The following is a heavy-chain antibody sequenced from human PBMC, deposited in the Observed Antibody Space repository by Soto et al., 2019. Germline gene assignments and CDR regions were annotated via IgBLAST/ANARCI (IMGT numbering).Heavy chain of an antibody. V-gene: IGHV3-23*01. D-gene: IGHD6-13*01. CDR1: GFTFSSYA. Sequence: EVQLLESGGGLVQPGGSLRLSCAASGFTFSSYAMSWVRQAPGKGLEWVSAISGSGGSTYYADSVKGRFTISRDNSKNTLYLQMNSLRAEDTGVYYCAKGEGSWYYYYGMDVWGQGTTVTVSS. CDR3: AKGEGSWYYYYGMDV. J-gene: IGHJ6*02. CDR2: ISGSGGST.